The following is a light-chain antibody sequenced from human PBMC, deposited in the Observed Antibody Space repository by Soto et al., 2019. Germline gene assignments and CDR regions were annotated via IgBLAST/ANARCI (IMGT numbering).Light chain of an antibody. V-gene: IGKV4-1*01. CDR3: QQYDNLPLS. CDR1: QSVLFTSNNKNY. CDR2: WAS. Sequence: DIVMTQSPDSLAVSLGERATINCKSSQSVLFTSNNKNYLAWYQQKPGQPPKLLIYWASTRESGVPDRFSGSGSGTHFTFTISSLQPEDFATYYCQQYDNLPLSFGGGTKVDIK. J-gene: IGKJ4*01.